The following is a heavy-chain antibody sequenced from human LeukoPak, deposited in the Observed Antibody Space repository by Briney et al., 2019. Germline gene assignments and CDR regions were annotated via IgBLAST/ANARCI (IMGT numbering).Heavy chain of an antibody. J-gene: IGHJ6*02. Sequence: ASVKVSCKASGYTFTGYYMHWVRQAPGQGLEWMGRINPNSGGTNYAQKFQGRVTMTRDTSISTAYMELSRLRSDATAVYYCARGRFYYYGMDVWGQGTTVTVSS. CDR2: INPNSGGT. CDR1: GYTFTGYY. CDR3: ARGRFYYYGMDV. V-gene: IGHV1-2*06.